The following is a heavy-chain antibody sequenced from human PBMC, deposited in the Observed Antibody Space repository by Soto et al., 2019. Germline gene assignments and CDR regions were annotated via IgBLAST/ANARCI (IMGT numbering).Heavy chain of an antibody. D-gene: IGHD6-19*01. Sequence: QLQLQESGPGLVKPSETLSLTCTVSGGSISSSSYYWGWIRQPPGKGLEWIGSIYYSGSTYYNPSLKSRVTISVDTSKNQFSLKLSSVTAADTAVYYCARPRRSSGWYWGEFDYWGQGTLVTVSS. CDR1: GGSISSSSYY. CDR2: IYYSGST. J-gene: IGHJ4*02. CDR3: ARPRRSSGWYWGEFDY. V-gene: IGHV4-39*01.